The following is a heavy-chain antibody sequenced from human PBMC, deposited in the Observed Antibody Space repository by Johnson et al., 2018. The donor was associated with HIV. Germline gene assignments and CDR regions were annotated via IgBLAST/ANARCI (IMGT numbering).Heavy chain of an antibody. CDR1: GFTFSDHY. V-gene: IGHV3-72*01. Sequence: VQLVESGGGVVQPGRSLRVSCAASGFTFSDHYMDWVRQAPGKGLEWVGRTRNKANSYTTEYAASVKGRFTISRDDSKNSLYLQMNSLKTEDTAVYYCARDSSGYSGFDVWGQGTMVTVSS. D-gene: IGHD3-22*01. CDR3: ARDSSGYSGFDV. CDR2: TRNKANSYTT. J-gene: IGHJ3*01.